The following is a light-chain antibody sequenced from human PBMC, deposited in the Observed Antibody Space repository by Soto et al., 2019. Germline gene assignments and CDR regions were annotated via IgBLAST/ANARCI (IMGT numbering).Light chain of an antibody. Sequence: EVVLTQSPATLSLSPGDRATLSCRASQSVSRNLAWYQQKPGQSPRLLIYGAFTRAFGVTPRFSGSRSGTEFSLTVSDVQSEDFAVYYGQQYYNWPPYTFGHGAKLYFK. J-gene: IGKJ2*01. CDR3: QQYYNWPPYT. CDR1: QSVSRN. V-gene: IGKV3-15*01. CDR2: GAF.